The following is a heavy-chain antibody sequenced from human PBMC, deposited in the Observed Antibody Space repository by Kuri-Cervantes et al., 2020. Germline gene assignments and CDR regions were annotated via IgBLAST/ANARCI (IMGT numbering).Heavy chain of an antibody. D-gene: IGHD4-17*01. Sequence: SVKVSCKASGGTFSTYTISWVRQAPGQGFEWMGGIIPIFGTTNYAQKFQGRVTFTTGVSTSTAYMELSGLRSEDTAVYYCAREGTDYAETDALDIWGQGTMVTVSS. CDR3: AREGTDYAETDALDI. J-gene: IGHJ3*02. CDR1: GGTFSTYT. CDR2: IIPIFGTT. V-gene: IGHV1-69*05.